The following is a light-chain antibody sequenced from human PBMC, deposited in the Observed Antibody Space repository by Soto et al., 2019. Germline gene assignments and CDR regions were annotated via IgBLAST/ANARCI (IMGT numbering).Light chain of an antibody. CDR3: SSYTSSSTLDVV. Sequence: QSVLTQPASVSGSPGQSITISCTGTSSDVGGYNYVSWYQQHPGKAPKLMIYEVSNRPSGVSNRFSGSKSGITASLTISGLQAEDEADYYCSSYTSSSTLDVVFGGGTKLTVL. CDR2: EVS. CDR1: SSDVGGYNY. V-gene: IGLV2-14*01. J-gene: IGLJ2*01.